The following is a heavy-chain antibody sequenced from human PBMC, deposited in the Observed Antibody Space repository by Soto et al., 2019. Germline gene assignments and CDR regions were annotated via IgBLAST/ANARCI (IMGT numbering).Heavy chain of an antibody. Sequence: GASVKVSCKASGYTFTSYAMNWVRQAPGQGLEWMGWINTNTGNPTYAQGFTGRFVFSLDTSVSTAYLQICSLKAEDTAVYYCARSTRYDFWSGYQLLGHYYYGMDVWGQGTTVTVSS. CDR1: GYTFTSYA. D-gene: IGHD3-3*01. CDR2: INTNTGNP. J-gene: IGHJ6*02. V-gene: IGHV7-4-1*01. CDR3: ARSTRYDFWSGYQLLGHYYYGMDV.